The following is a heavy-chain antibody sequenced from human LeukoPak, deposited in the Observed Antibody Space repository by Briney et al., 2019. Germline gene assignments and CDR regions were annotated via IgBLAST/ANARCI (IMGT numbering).Heavy chain of an antibody. Sequence: ASVMVSCKASKYTFSAYYVHWVRQAPGQGLEWMGRIDPNSGVRNYPQKFQGRVTMTRDTSISSAYMELSRLRSDDTAVYYCARGLSGSHVGFDYWGQGTLVTVSS. D-gene: IGHD1-26*01. CDR3: ARGLSGSHVGFDY. V-gene: IGHV1-2*06. CDR1: KYTFSAYY. CDR2: IDPNSGVR. J-gene: IGHJ4*02.